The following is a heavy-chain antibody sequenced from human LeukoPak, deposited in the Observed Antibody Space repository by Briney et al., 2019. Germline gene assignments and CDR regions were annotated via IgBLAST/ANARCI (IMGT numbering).Heavy chain of an antibody. J-gene: IGHJ6*02. V-gene: IGHV1-8*01. CDR1: GYTFTSYD. D-gene: IGHD2-2*01. CDR3: ARGWVVDYYYYYGMDV. CDR2: MNPNSGDT. Sequence: ASVKVSCKASGYTFTSYDINWVRQATGQGLEWMGWMNPNSGDTGYAQKFQGRVTMTRNTSISTAYMELSSLRFEDTAVYYCARGWVVDYYYYYGMDVWGQGTTVTVSS.